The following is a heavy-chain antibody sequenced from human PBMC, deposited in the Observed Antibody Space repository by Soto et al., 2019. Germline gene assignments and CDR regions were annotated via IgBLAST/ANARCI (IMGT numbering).Heavy chain of an antibody. CDR1: GFTFSSYG. Sequence: GGSLRLSCAASGFTFSSYGMHWVRQAPGKGLEWVAVIWYDGSNKYYADSVKGRFTISRDNSKNTLYLQMNSLRAEDTAVYYCARGSPKWSLPVDYWGQGTLVTVSS. J-gene: IGHJ4*02. V-gene: IGHV3-33*01. CDR2: IWYDGSNK. D-gene: IGHD2-21*02. CDR3: ARGSPKWSLPVDY.